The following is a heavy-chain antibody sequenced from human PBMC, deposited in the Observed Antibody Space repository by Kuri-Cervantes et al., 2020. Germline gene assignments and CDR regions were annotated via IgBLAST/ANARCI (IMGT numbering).Heavy chain of an antibody. CDR1: GFTFSSYA. J-gene: IGHJ3*02. V-gene: IGHV3-30-3*01. D-gene: IGHD6-25*01. CDR2: ISYDGSNI. CDR3: ARDAAAAFDI. Sequence: GESLKISCAASGFTFSSYAVHWARQAAGKGLEWVAVISYDGSNIYYADSVKGRFTISRDNSKNTLYLQINSLRADDTAVYYCARDAAAAFDIWGQGTMVTVSS.